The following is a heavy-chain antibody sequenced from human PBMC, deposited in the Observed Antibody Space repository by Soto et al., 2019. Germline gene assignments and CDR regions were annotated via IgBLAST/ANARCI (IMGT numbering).Heavy chain of an antibody. V-gene: IGHV1-8*01. J-gene: IGHJ4*02. CDR3: AMSRSDNSGSPCDY. CDR1: GYTFTSYD. D-gene: IGHD3-22*01. CDR2: MNPNRGNT. Sequence: QVQLVQSGAEVKKPGASVKVSCKASGYTFTSYDINWVRQAPGQGLEWMGWMNPNRGNTGYAQKIQCRVTMTRNTSMRRAYMELSRPRSEDKAVYYCAMSRSDNSGSPCDYWGQGTLVTVSS.